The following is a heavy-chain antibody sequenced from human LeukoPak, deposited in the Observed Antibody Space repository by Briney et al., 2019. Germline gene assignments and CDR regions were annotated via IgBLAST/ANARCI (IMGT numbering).Heavy chain of an antibody. V-gene: IGHV1-2*02. CDR2: INPNSGGT. D-gene: IGHD6-13*01. J-gene: IGHJ4*02. CDR1: GYTFTGYY. Sequence: GASVKVSCKASGYTFTGYYMHWVRQAPGQGLEWMGWINPNSGGTNYAQKFQGRVTMTRDTSISTAYMELSRLRSDDTAVYYCARASVAAAGYYFDYWGQGTLVTVSS. CDR3: ARASVAAAGYYFDY.